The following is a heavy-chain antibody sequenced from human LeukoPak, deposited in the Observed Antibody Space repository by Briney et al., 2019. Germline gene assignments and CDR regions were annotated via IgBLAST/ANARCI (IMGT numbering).Heavy chain of an antibody. CDR2: IKQDGSEK. V-gene: IGHV3-7*01. J-gene: IGHJ6*03. CDR1: GFTFSSYW. CDR3: ARVIGYHYYYMDV. Sequence: GGSLRLSCAASGFTFSSYWMSWVRQAQGKGLEWVANIKQDGSEKYYVDSVKGRFTISRDKAKDSLYLQMNSLRAEDTAVYYCARVIGYHYYYMDVWGKGTTVTVSS.